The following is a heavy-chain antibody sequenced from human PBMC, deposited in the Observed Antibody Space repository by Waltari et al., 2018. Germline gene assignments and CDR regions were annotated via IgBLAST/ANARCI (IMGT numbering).Heavy chain of an antibody. CDR3: ARVSWELLFFDY. CDR2: IYHCGST. J-gene: IGHJ4*02. D-gene: IGHD1-26*01. Sequence: QVQLQESGPGLVKPSETLSLTCAVSGYSISSGYYWGWIRQPPGKGLEWIGSIYHCGSTYYNPSLKSRVTISVDTSKNQFSLKLSSVTAADTAVYYCARVSWELLFFDYWGQGTLVTVSS. V-gene: IGHV4-38-2*01. CDR1: GYSISSGYY.